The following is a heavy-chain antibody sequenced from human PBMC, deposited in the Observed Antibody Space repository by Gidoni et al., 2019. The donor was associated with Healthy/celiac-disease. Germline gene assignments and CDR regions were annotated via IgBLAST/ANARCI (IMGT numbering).Heavy chain of an antibody. V-gene: IGHV3-21*01. CDR3: ARARDDFGDYVY. D-gene: IGHD4-17*01. Sequence: DVQLVESGGGLVQPGGSLRLSCATSGFTCSSYSMNCVRQAPGKGLEWVSSISSSSSYIYYADSVKGRFTISRDNAKNSLYLQMNSLRAEDTAVYYCARARDDFGDYVYWGQGTLVTVSS. J-gene: IGHJ4*02. CDR1: GFTCSSYS. CDR2: ISSSSSYI.